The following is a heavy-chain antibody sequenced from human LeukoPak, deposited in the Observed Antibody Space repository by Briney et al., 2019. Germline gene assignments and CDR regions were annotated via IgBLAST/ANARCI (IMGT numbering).Heavy chain of an antibody. Sequence: PGGSLRLSCAASGFPFHNDWMTWVRQAPGKGLEWVANIDQDESEKYYVDSVKGRFTISRDNADKSLYLEMTSLRVEDTAIYYCARGLYGSGRRSLMALWGPGTLVTVSS. CDR3: ARGLYGSGRRSLMAL. J-gene: IGHJ4*02. CDR1: GFPFHNDW. V-gene: IGHV3-7*03. D-gene: IGHD3-10*01. CDR2: IDQDESEK.